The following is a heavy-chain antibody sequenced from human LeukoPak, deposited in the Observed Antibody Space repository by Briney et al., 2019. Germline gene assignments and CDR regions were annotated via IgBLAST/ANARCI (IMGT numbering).Heavy chain of an antibody. CDR1: GYTFTGYY. CDR3: ASDSTVVTPGGFDL. CDR2: TNPNSGGT. D-gene: IGHD4-23*01. Sequence: ASVKVSCKASGYTFTGYYMHWVRQAPGQGLEWMGWTNPNSGGTNYAQKFQGRVTMTRDTSISTAYMELSRLRSDDTAVYYCASDSTVVTPGGFDLWGRGTLVTVSS. J-gene: IGHJ2*01. V-gene: IGHV1-2*02.